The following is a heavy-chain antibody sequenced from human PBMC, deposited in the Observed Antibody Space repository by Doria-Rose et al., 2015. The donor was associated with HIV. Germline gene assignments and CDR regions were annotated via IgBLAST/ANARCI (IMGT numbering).Heavy chain of an antibody. D-gene: IGHD6-13*01. CDR3: ARIKSSRWYHKYYFDF. CDR1: GVSLSSPGMG. V-gene: IGHV2-26*01. J-gene: IGHJ4*02. CDR2: IFSDDER. Sequence: VTLKESGPVLVKPTETLTLTCTVSGVSLSSPGMGVSWIRQPPGKALEWLANIFSDDERPYKTSLNSRLTISRGTSKSQVVLTMTDMDPVDTATYYCARIKSSRWYHKYYFDFWGQGTLVIVSA.